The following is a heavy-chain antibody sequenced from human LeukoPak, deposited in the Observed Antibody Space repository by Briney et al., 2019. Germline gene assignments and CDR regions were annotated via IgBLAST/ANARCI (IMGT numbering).Heavy chain of an antibody. V-gene: IGHV4-39*01. D-gene: IGHD5-18*01. Sequence: PSETLSLTCTVSGGSISGSSYHWGWIRQPPGKGLEWIGSINCSWHTYYNPSLESRVTISVDSSKNQFSLKVTSVTAADTALYYCAPTYSYTRGGYDYWGPGTLVTVSS. CDR1: GGSISGSSYH. CDR2: INCSWHT. J-gene: IGHJ4*02. CDR3: APTYSYTRGGYDY.